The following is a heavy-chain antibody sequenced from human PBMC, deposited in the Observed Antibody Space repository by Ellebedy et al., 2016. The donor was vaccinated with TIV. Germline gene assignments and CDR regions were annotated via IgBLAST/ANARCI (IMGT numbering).Heavy chain of an antibody. CDR1: GDTVSSNSSP. D-gene: IGHD6-19*01. CDR2: TYYRSKWYN. V-gene: IGHV6-1*01. J-gene: IGHJ4*02. CDR3: GRGPSHYSSDWYFGLPDY. Sequence: SQTLSLTCAISGDTVSSNSSPWNWLRQSPSRGLEWLGRTYYRSKWYNDYAVSVKSRITINPYTSKNQFSLQLNSVTPEDTAVYYCGRGPSHYSSDWYFGLPDYWGQGTLVTVSS.